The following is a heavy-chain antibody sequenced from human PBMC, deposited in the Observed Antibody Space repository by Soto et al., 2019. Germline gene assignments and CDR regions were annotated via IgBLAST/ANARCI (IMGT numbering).Heavy chain of an antibody. V-gene: IGHV4-59*01. CDR2: IYYSGST. J-gene: IGHJ4*02. D-gene: IGHD5-12*01. Sequence: PSETLSLTCTVSGGSSSSYYWSWIRQPPGKGLEWIGYIYYSGSTNYNPSLKSRVTISVDTSKNQFSLKLSSVTAADTAVYYCARDKRGYDSGLDYWGQGTLVTVSS. CDR1: GGSSSSYY. CDR3: ARDKRGYDSGLDY.